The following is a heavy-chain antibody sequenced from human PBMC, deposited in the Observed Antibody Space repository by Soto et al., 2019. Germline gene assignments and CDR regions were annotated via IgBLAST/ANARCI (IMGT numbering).Heavy chain of an antibody. CDR3: ARGRPVGATRSSDAFHI. D-gene: IGHD1-26*01. Sequence: ASVKVSCKASGYTFTSYYMHWVRQAPGQGLEWMGIINPSGGSTSYAQKFQGRVTMTRDTSTSTVYMELSSLRSEDTAVYYCARGRPVGATRSSDAFHIWGQGTIVTVSS. V-gene: IGHV1-46*01. J-gene: IGHJ3*02. CDR1: GYTFTSYY. CDR2: INPSGGST.